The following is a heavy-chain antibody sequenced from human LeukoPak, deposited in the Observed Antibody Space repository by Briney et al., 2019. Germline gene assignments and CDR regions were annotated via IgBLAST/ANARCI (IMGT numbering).Heavy chain of an antibody. Sequence: GGSLRLSCAASGFTFSSYAMHWVRQAPGKGLEWVAVISYDGSNKYYADSVKGRFTISRDNSKNTLYLRMNSLRAEDTAVYYCARRGNYGGNPGNAFDIWGQGTMVTVSS. V-gene: IGHV3-30-3*01. CDR2: ISYDGSNK. D-gene: IGHD4-23*01. CDR3: ARRGNYGGNPGNAFDI. CDR1: GFTFSSYA. J-gene: IGHJ3*02.